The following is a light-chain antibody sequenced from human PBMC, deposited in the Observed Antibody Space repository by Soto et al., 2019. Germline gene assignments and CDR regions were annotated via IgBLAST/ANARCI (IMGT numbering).Light chain of an antibody. CDR3: QKYSSVIT. CDR2: AAS. CDR1: QGISNY. V-gene: IGKV1-27*01. J-gene: IGKJ5*01. Sequence: DIQMTQSPSSLSASVGDRVTITCRASQGISNYLAWYQQKPGQVPKLLISAASTVQSWVPSRFSGSGSGTDFTLTITCLQPEDVATYYCQKYSSVITFGQGTRLEIK.